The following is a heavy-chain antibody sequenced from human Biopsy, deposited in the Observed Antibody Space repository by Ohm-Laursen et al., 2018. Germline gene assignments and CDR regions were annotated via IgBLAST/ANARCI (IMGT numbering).Heavy chain of an antibody. CDR3: AKRDLSGTSPV. CDR2: IYSDDTT. J-gene: IGHJ4*02. V-gene: IGHV4-39*01. D-gene: IGHD1-26*01. Sequence: TLSLTCTVSGGPFGISSHYWIWIRQPPGKGLEWIGSIYSDDTTHYNASLRGRITISVDQPKNQFSLRQTSVTAADTAVYYCAKRDLSGTSPVWGQGTRVTVTS. CDR1: GGPFGISSHY.